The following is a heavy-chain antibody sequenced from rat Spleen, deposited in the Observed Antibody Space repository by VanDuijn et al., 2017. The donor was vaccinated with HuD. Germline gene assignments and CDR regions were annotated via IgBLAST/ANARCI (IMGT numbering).Heavy chain of an antibody. CDR2: IRTKPYNYAT. J-gene: IGHJ2*01. CDR1: GFTFSSFA. V-gene: IGHV10-5*01. D-gene: IGHD1-7*01. CDR3: TAMGMGY. Sequence: VQLVESGGGLVQPGRSMKLSCAASGFTFSSFAMAWVRQAPTKGLEWVARIRTKPYNYATYYADSLKGRFTISRDDSKSMVYLQMDNLKTEDTAMYYCTAMGMGYWGQGVMVTVSS.